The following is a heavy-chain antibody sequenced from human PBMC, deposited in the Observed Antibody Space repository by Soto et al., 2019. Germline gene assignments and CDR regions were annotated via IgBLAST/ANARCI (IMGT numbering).Heavy chain of an antibody. CDR1: GDSFNDYY. CDR2: INPNGGGT. J-gene: IGHJ6*03. CDR3: AREGGVATATLDYYYFYMDV. D-gene: IGHD5-12*01. V-gene: IGHV1-2*04. Sequence: QVQLVQSGAEVRKPGASVTVSCRSSGDSFNDYYIHWVRQAPGQGFEWMGWINPNGGGTKYAQKFQGWVSMTRDTSIRTVYMQLSRLRSDDTAVYYCAREGGVATATLDYYYFYMDVWGTGTTVTVSS.